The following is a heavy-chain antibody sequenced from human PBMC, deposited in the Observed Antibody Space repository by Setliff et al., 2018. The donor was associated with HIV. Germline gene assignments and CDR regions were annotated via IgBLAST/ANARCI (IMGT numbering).Heavy chain of an antibody. CDR2: IFHSGST. CDR1: GYSISSGSY. J-gene: IGHJ4*02. D-gene: IGHD3-3*01. V-gene: IGHV4-38-2*01. Sequence: SETLSLTCVVSGYSISSGSYWGWIRQPPGKGLEWIGSIFHSGSTSYNPSLKSRVTISVDTSKNQFSLNLNSVTAADTAVYYCVSGPLSGYGYYFDYWGQGALVTVSS. CDR3: VSGPLSGYGYYFDY.